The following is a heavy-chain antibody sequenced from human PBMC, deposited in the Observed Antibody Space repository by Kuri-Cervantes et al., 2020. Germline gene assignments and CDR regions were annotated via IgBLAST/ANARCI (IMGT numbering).Heavy chain of an antibody. CDR3: ARLNCGGDCRIGDGLNDY. Sequence: GGSLRLSCAASGFTFYDYAMHWVRQAPGKGLEWVSYISSSSSTIYYADSVKGRFTISRDNAKNSLYLQMNSLRAEDTAVYYCARLNCGGDCRIGDGLNDYWGQGTLVTVSS. D-gene: IGHD2-21*02. CDR1: GFTFYDYA. J-gene: IGHJ4*02. CDR2: ISSSSSTI. V-gene: IGHV3-48*01.